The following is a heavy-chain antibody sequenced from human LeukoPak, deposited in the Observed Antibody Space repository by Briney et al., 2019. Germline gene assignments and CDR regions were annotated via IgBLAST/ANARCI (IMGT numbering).Heavy chain of an antibody. CDR3: AREGPRYSSSWYSSDAFDI. V-gene: IGHV4-39*07. CDR1: GGSISSSSYY. D-gene: IGHD6-13*01. Sequence: SETLSLTCTVSGGSISSSSYYWGWIRQPPGKGLEWIGSIYYSGSTYYNPSLKSRVTISVDTSKNQFSLKLSSVTAADTAVYYCAREGPRYSSSWYSSDAFDIWGQGTMVTVSS. J-gene: IGHJ3*02. CDR2: IYYSGST.